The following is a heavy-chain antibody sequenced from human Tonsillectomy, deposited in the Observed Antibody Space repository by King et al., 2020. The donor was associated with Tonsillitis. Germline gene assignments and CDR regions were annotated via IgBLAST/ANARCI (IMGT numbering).Heavy chain of an antibody. V-gene: IGHV3-9*01. CDR2: ITWNSCNI. D-gene: IGHD6-6*01. Sequence: GGGGGGGGQPGRSLRLSCAASGFIFDDYAMHWVRQAPGKGLEWVSGITWNSCNIVYADSVNGRFTISRDNAKNSLYLQMNSLRAEDTALYYCAKEIAYSSSSGGWFDPWGQGTLVTVSA. CDR1: GFIFDDYA. J-gene: IGHJ5*02. CDR3: AKEIAYSSSSGGWFDP.